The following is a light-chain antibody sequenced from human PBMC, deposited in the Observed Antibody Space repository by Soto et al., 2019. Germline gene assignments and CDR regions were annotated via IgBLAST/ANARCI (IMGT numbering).Light chain of an antibody. Sequence: QSVLTQPASVSGSPGQSITISCTGTSSDVGGYNYVSWYQQHPGKAPKLMIYEVSNRPSGVSNRFSGSKSGNTASLTISGLQAEYEADYYCSSYTSSSTQVVFGGGTKVTVL. CDR2: EVS. V-gene: IGLV2-14*01. CDR1: SSDVGGYNY. J-gene: IGLJ2*01. CDR3: SSYTSSSTQVV.